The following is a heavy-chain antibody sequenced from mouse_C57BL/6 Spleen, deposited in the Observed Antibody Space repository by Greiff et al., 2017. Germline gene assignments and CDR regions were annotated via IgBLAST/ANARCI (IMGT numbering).Heavy chain of an antibody. CDR2: ISDGGSYT. Sequence: EVQGVEPGGGLVKPGGSLKLSCAASGFTFSSYAMSWVRQTPEQRLEWVATISDGGSYTYYPDNVKGRFTISRDNAKNNLYLQMSHLKSEDTAMYDWAREMRFAYWGQGTLVTVSA. CDR3: AREMRFAY. CDR1: GFTFSSYA. J-gene: IGHJ3*01. V-gene: IGHV5-4*01.